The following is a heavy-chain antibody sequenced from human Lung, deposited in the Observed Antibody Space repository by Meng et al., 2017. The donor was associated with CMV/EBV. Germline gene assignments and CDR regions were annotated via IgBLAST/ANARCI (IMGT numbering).Heavy chain of an antibody. D-gene: IGHD6-19*01. Sequence: QVQLLDWGQGLGKPLGTLSLPCAVPGGSISSSNWWSWVRQPPGKGLEWIGEIYHSGSTNYNPSLKSRVTISVDKSKNQFSLKLSSVTAADTAVYYCASFPPPGKQWLVTDYWGQGTLVTVSS. CDR3: ASFPPPGKQWLVTDY. CDR1: GGSISSSNW. J-gene: IGHJ4*02. CDR2: IYHSGST. V-gene: IGHV4-4*02.